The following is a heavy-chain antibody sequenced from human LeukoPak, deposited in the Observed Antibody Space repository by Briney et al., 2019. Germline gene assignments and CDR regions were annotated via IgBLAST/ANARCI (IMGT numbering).Heavy chain of an antibody. CDR2: MNPNSGNT. CDR3: AARYYDSSGYYYFQH. J-gene: IGHJ1*01. CDR1: GYTFTSYD. Sequence: GASVKVSCKASGYTFTSYDINWVRQATGQGLEWMGWMNPNSGNTGYAQKFQGGVTITRNTSISTAYMELSSLRSEDTAVYYCAARYYDSSGYYYFQHWGQGTLVTVSS. D-gene: IGHD3-22*01. V-gene: IGHV1-8*03.